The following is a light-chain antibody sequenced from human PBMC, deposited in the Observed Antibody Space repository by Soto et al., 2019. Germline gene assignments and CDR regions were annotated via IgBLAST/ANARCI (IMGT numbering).Light chain of an antibody. Sequence: QSVLSQPASVSGSPGQSITISCTGTSSDVGSNKLVSWYQQHPGKAPKLMIYEVTKRPSGISDRFSGSKSGNTASLTISGLQAEDEADYYCCSYAGRSGSYVFGAGTKLTVL. CDR2: EVT. V-gene: IGLV2-23*02. CDR1: SSDVGSNKL. CDR3: CSYAGRSGSYV. J-gene: IGLJ1*01.